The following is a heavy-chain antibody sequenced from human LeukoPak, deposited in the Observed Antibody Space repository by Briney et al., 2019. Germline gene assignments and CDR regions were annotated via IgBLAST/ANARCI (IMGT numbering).Heavy chain of an antibody. Sequence: GGSLRLSCAASGFTFSSYAMSWVRQAPGKGLEWVSYISSSSTTINYADSVKGRFTVSRDNAQNSLYLQMNSMRDEDTAVYYCTGGFRHFDFWGQGTLVTVSS. D-gene: IGHD2-21*01. CDR3: TGGFRHFDF. V-gene: IGHV3-48*02. J-gene: IGHJ4*02. CDR2: ISSSSTTI. CDR1: GFTFSSYA.